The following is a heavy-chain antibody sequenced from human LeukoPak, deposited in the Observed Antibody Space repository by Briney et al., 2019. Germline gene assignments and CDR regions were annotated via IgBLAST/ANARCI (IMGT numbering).Heavy chain of an antibody. V-gene: IGHV3-30*02. D-gene: IGHD3-10*01. J-gene: IGHJ5*02. CDR3: AKSLRPQLLWFGELAVT. CDR1: GFTFSSYG. CDR2: IRYDGSNK. Sequence: PGGSLRLSCAASGFTFSSYGMHWVRQAPGRGLEWVAFIRYDGSNKYYTDSVKGRFTISRDNSKNTLYLQMNSLRAEDTAVYYCAKSLRPQLLWFGELAVTWGQGTLVTVSS.